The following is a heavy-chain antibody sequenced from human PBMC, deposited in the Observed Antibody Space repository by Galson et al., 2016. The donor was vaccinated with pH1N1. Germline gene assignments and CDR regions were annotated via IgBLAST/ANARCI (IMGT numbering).Heavy chain of an antibody. V-gene: IGHV5-10-1*01. CDR3: ARGPSHDD. Sequence: QSGAEVKEPGESLTISCKGSASSFTSYWISWVRQMPGKGLEWMGRINPRDSYTDYSPSFQGHVTISTDESISTAYLKWSTLKASDTAIYYCARGPSHDDWGQGTLVIVSS. CDR1: ASSFTSYW. J-gene: IGHJ4*02. CDR2: INPRDSYT.